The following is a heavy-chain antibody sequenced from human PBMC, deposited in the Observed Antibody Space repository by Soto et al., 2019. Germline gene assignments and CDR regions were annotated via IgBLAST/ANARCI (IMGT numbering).Heavy chain of an antibody. CDR3: ATGGRGYSYAPRFYFEY. Sequence: QVQLVQSGAEVKKPGSSVEVTCKASGAIFSSHAISWVRQAPGQGLEWMGGILPIFGRTNYAQKFQGRVTITADESTRTAYMELSSLKSEDTAVYYCATGGRGYSYAPRFYFEYWGQGTLVTVSS. J-gene: IGHJ4*02. V-gene: IGHV1-69*01. CDR1: GAIFSSHA. CDR2: ILPIFGRT. D-gene: IGHD5-18*01.